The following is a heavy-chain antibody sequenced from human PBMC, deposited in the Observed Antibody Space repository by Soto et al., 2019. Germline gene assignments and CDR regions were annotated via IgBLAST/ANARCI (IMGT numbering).Heavy chain of an antibody. V-gene: IGHV4-39*01. Sequence: QLPVQESGPGLVKPSETLSLTCTVSGGSISSSAYFWGWIRQPPGKGLEWIGNIYYTGRTSYNPSLKSRITISIDTSKNRFSLKLSSVTAADTSVYFCARIYSGYDDAGAFDIWGQGTMVTVSS. D-gene: IGHD5-12*01. CDR3: ARIYSGYDDAGAFDI. CDR2: IYYTGRT. J-gene: IGHJ3*02. CDR1: GGSISSSAYF.